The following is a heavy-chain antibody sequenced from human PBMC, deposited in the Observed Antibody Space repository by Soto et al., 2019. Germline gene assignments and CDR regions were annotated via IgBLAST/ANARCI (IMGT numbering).Heavy chain of an antibody. CDR2: IGTAGDT. Sequence: PGGSLRLSCAASGFTFSSYDMHWVRQATGKGLEWVSAIGTAGDTYYPGSVKGRFTISRENAKNSLYLQMNSLRAGDTAVYYCATSSGAYGGYHAFDIWGQGTMVTVSS. V-gene: IGHV3-13*04. CDR3: ATSSGAYGGYHAFDI. D-gene: IGHD6-13*01. CDR1: GFTFSSYD. J-gene: IGHJ3*02.